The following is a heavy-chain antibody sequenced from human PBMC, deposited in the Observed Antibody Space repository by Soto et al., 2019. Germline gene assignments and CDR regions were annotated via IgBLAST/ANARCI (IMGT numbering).Heavy chain of an antibody. Sequence: GSLRLSCAASGFTFSSYSMNWARQAPGKGLEWVSSISSSSSYIYYADSVKGRFTISRDNAKNSLYLQMNSLRAEDTAVYYCASKTYYYGSGLDYWGQGTLVTVSS. CDR2: ISSSSSYI. CDR3: ASKTYYYGSGLDY. J-gene: IGHJ4*02. CDR1: GFTFSSYS. D-gene: IGHD3-10*01. V-gene: IGHV3-21*01.